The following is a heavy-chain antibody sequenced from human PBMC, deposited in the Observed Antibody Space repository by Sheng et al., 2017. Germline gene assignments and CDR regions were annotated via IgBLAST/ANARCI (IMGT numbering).Heavy chain of an antibody. Sequence: QVQLVQSGAEVKKPGASVKVSCKASGYTFTSYGISWVRQAPGQGLEWMGWISAYNGNTNYAQKLQGRVTMTTDTSTSTAYMELRSLRSDDTAVYYCARIVESTYYYGSGSYAWFDPWGQGTLVTVSS. V-gene: IGHV1-18*01. CDR1: GYTFTSYG. J-gene: IGHJ5*02. D-gene: IGHD3-10*01. CDR2: ISAYNGNT. CDR3: ARIVESTYYYGSGSYAWFDP.